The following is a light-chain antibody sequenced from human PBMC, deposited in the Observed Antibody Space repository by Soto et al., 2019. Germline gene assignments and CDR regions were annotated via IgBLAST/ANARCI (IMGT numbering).Light chain of an antibody. CDR2: DAS. J-gene: IGKJ3*01. CDR3: QQYGSSPGLFT. Sequence: EIMLTQAPGTLSLSPGDRATLSCRASQSVSGSYLAWYQQKPGQAPRLLIYDASRRATGIPDRFSGSGSGTDFTLTISRLEPEDFAVYYCQQYGSSPGLFTFGPGTKVD. CDR1: QSVSGSY. V-gene: IGKV3-20*01.